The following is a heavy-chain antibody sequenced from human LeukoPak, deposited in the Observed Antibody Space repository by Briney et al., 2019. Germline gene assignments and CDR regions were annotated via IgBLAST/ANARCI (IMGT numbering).Heavy chain of an antibody. CDR1: GGSISNHY. CDR3: ASHYYYDSSGLFDH. J-gene: IGHJ4*02. CDR2: IYSSGST. Sequence: SETLSLTCTVSGGSISNHYWSWIRQPPGKGLEWIGYIYSSGSTKYNPSLKSRVTISVDTSKNQFSLKLSSVTAADTAVYYCASHYYYDSSGLFDHWGQGTLVTVSS. V-gene: IGHV4-59*08. D-gene: IGHD3-22*01.